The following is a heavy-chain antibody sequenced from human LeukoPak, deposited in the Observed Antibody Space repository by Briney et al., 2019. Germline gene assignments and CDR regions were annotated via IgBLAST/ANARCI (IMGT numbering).Heavy chain of an antibody. CDR3: AKLSSVVDYQPLDS. CDR1: ELTFATYA. Sequence: GGSLRLSCAGSELTFATYAMTWVRQAPGKGLEWVSTISGTGDTTYYADSVKGRFTISRDSSWNTLSLEINSLRAEDTAVYYCAKLSSVVDYQPLDSWGQGTLVSISS. D-gene: IGHD2-2*01. CDR2: ISGTGDTT. V-gene: IGHV3-23*01. J-gene: IGHJ4*02.